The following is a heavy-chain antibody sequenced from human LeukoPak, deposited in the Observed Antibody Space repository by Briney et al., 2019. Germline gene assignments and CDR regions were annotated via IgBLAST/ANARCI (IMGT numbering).Heavy chain of an antibody. CDR1: GFTFSTSA. D-gene: IGHD2/OR15-2a*01. CDR3: ARADKIVLPTPLDY. V-gene: IGHV3-23*01. Sequence: GGSLRLSCSASGFTFSTSAMSWVRQAPGKGLEWVSAITSSGGSTYYADSVKGRFSISRDNSKNTLYLQMNSLRAEDTALYYCARADKIVLPTPLDYWGQGTLVTVSS. J-gene: IGHJ4*02. CDR2: ITSSGGST.